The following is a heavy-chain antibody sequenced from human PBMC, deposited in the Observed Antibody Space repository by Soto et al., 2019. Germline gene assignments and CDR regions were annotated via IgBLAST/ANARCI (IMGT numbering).Heavy chain of an antibody. Sequence: HLQLQESGSGLVKPSQTLSLTCAVSGDSISSGGYSWNWIRQPPGKGLEWIGYIYHSGGTDFNPSLNSRVTITVDSSNNQFSLKLRSVTAADTAVYYCARDSRSGFYLEYWGQGTLITVSS. CDR2: IYHSGGT. V-gene: IGHV4-30-2*01. CDR3: ARDSRSGFYLEY. D-gene: IGHD5-12*01. CDR1: GDSISSGGYS. J-gene: IGHJ4*02.